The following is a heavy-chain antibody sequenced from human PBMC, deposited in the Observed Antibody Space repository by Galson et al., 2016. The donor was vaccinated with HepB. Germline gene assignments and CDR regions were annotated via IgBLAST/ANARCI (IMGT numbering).Heavy chain of an antibody. CDR3: ARPYTYYFGSGSYFDVLHYGMDV. CDR1: GFRFSDYN. CDR2: ISASSGTI. V-gene: IGHV3-48*01. Sequence: SLRLSCAASGFRFSDYNMNWVRQAPGRGLEWVAYISASSGTIYYADSVKGRFTISGDNANNSLSLQMNSLRAEDTAFYYCARPYTYYFGSGSYFDVLHYGMDVWGQGTTVTVSS. J-gene: IGHJ6*02. D-gene: IGHD3-10*01.